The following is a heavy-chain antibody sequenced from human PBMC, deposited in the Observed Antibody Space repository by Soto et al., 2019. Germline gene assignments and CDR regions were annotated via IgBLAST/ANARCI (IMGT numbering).Heavy chain of an antibody. CDR2: IYPGDSDT. J-gene: IGHJ2*01. Sequence: GESLKISCKGSGYSFTSYWIGWVRQMPGKGLEWMGIIYPGDSDTRYSPSFQGQVTISADKSISTAYLQWSSLKASDTAMYYCARFCSGGSCYSELSAADWYFDLWGRGTLVTVSS. CDR1: GYSFTSYW. D-gene: IGHD2-15*01. CDR3: ARFCSGGSCYSELSAADWYFDL. V-gene: IGHV5-51*01.